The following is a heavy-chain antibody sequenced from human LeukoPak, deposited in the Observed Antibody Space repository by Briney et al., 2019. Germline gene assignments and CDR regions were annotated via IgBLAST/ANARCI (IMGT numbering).Heavy chain of an antibody. J-gene: IGHJ4*02. D-gene: IGHD2-2*01. CDR1: GFTFSSYW. Sequence: GGSLRLSCAASGFTFSSYWMSWVRQAPGKGLEWVANIKQDGSEKYYVDSVKGRFTISRDNAMNSLYLQMNSLRAEDTAVYYCARDWVVDNTYYFDYWGQGTLVTVSS. V-gene: IGHV3-7*01. CDR2: IKQDGSEK. CDR3: ARDWVVDNTYYFDY.